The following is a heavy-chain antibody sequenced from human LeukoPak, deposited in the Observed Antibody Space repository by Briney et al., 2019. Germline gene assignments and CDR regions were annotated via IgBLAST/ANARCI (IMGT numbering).Heavy chain of an antibody. J-gene: IGHJ4*02. V-gene: IGHV3-7*05. Sequence: PGGSLRLSCAASGFTFSSHWMTWVRQAPGKGLEWVAKIKHDGSEKYYVDSVKGRFTISRDNAKNSLYLQMNSLGAEDTAVYYCARRGTSSSWAHFDYWGQGTLVTVSS. CDR2: IKHDGSEK. CDR3: ARRGTSSSWAHFDY. CDR1: GFTFSSHW. D-gene: IGHD6-13*01.